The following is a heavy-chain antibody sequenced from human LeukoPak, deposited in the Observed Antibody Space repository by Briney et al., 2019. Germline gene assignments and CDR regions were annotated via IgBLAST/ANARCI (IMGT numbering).Heavy chain of an antibody. V-gene: IGHV3-23*01. CDR1: GFTFSSSS. CDR2: ISGSGGST. D-gene: IGHD4-23*01. CDR3: ARAMRWASDY. Sequence: GGSLRLSCAASGFTFSSSSMSWVRQAPGKGLEWVSVISGSGGSTDYADSVKGRFTISRDNSKDTLHLQMGSLRTEDMAVYYCARAMRWASDYWGQGTLVTVAS. J-gene: IGHJ4*02.